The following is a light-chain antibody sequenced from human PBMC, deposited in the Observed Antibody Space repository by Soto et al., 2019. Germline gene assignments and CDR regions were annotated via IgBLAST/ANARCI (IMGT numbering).Light chain of an antibody. CDR3: QTWGTGIVV. CDR2: LNNDGSH. Sequence: QAVVTQSPSASASLGASVKLTCTLSSGHSYYAIAWHQQQPEKGPRYLMKLNNDGSHNKGDGIPDRFSGSSSGAERYLTISSLQSEDEADYYCQTWGTGIVVFGGGTKVTVL. V-gene: IGLV4-69*01. J-gene: IGLJ2*01. CDR1: SGHSYYA.